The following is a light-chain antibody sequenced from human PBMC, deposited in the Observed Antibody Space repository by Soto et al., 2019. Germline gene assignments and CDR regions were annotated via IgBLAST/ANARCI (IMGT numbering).Light chain of an antibody. J-gene: IGLJ2*01. CDR3: CSYAGSSTLV. CDR2: EGS. V-gene: IGLV2-23*01. CDR1: SSDVGSYKF. Sequence: QSGLTQPGSVSGSPGQSITISCTGTSSDVGSYKFVSWYQHHPGKAPKLMIYEGSKRPSGISSRFSGSKSGNTASLTISGLQAEDEADYYCCSYAGSSTLVFGGGTKVTVL.